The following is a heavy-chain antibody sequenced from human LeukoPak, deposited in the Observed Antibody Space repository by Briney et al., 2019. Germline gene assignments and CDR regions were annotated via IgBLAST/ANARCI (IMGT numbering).Heavy chain of an antibody. Sequence: SETLSLTCTVSGYSISSGHYWAWIRQSPEKGLEWIASMFHSGSTYYNPSLKSRVTTSADTSKNEFSLRLKSVTAADTALYYCAGHSVVPATLSQSGFASWGQGTLVIVSS. CDR2: MFHSGST. CDR3: AGHSVVPATLSQSGFAS. D-gene: IGHD2-2*01. J-gene: IGHJ4*02. CDR1: GYSISSGHY. V-gene: IGHV4-38-2*02.